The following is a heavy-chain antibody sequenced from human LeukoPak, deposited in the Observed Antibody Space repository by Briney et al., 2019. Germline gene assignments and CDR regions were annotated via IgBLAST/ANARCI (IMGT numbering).Heavy chain of an antibody. D-gene: IGHD6-13*01. V-gene: IGHV3-9*01. CDR2: ISWNSGSI. Sequence: GGSLILSCAASGFTFDDYAMHWVRQAPGKGLEWVSGISWNSGSIGYADSVKGRFTISRDNAKNSLYLQMNSLRAEDTALYYCAKDGGYSSSPYWGQGTLVTVSS. CDR3: AKDGGYSSSPY. CDR1: GFTFDDYA. J-gene: IGHJ4*02.